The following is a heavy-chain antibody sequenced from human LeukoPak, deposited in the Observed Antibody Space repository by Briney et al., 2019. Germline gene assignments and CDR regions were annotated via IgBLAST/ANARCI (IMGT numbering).Heavy chain of an antibody. CDR3: TAEYYGSGKY. Sequence: GGSLRLSCAASGFTFSNAWMSWVRQAPGKGLEWVGRKSKTDGGTTDCAAPVKGRFTISRDDSTDTLFLQMISLKAEDTAVYYCTAEYYGSGKYWGQGTLVTVSS. J-gene: IGHJ4*02. CDR2: KSKTDGGTT. CDR1: GFTFSNAW. D-gene: IGHD3-10*01. V-gene: IGHV3-15*01.